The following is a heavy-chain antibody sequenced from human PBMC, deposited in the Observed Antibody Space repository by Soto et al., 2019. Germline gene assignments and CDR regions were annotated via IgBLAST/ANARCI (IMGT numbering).Heavy chain of an antibody. Sequence: XSGKVCCKASRYTFIDYYIHWVQQAPGQGLEWMGWINPNTGVTNYAQKFQGRVTMTRDTSIGTAYMELSRLRPDDATLYYCATRVEVSNTVWFDPWGQGTLVTVSS. J-gene: IGHJ5*02. CDR2: INPNTGVT. V-gene: IGHV1-2*02. D-gene: IGHD4-17*01. CDR1: RYTFIDYY. CDR3: ATRVEVSNTVWFDP.